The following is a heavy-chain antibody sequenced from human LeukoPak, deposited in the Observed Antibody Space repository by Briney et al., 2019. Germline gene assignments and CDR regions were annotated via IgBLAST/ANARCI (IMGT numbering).Heavy chain of an antibody. CDR3: ARHVTVATIGWLGS. D-gene: IGHD5-12*01. V-gene: IGHV4-39*01. J-gene: IGHJ1*01. CDR2: FYFSGIK. CDR1: GDSIRHSSYY. Sequence: SETLSLTCTVSGDSIRHSSYYWDWIRQPPGKGLEWIGSFYFSGIKYYNPPLKSRVTISVDTSKNQLTLDLSSVTAADTAIYYCARHVTVATIGWLGSWGQGTLVTVSS.